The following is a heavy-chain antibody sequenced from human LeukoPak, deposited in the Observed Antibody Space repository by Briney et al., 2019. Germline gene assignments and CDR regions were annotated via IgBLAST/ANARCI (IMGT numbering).Heavy chain of an antibody. CDR1: GGSISSGGYY. J-gene: IGHJ6*02. Sequence: SQTLSLTCTVSGGSISSGGYYWSWIRQHPGKGLEWIGYIYYSGSTYYNPSLKSRVTISVDTSKNQFSLKLSSVTAADTAVYYCAGMTVLGQGYYYYGMDVWGQGTTVTVSS. V-gene: IGHV4-30-4*08. D-gene: IGHD3-3*02. CDR3: AGMTVLGQGYYYYGMDV. CDR2: IYYSGST.